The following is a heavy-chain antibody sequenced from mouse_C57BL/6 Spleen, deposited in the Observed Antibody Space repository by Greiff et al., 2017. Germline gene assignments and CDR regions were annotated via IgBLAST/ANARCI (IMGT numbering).Heavy chain of an antibody. CDR1: GFNFNDYY. J-gene: IGHJ1*03. CDR3: ARGGYYGDGYFDV. V-gene: IGHV14-2*01. Sequence: VQLQQSGAELVQPGASVKLSCTASGFNFNDYYMHWVKQRPEQGLEWIGRIDPEDGETKYAPKFQGKATITADTSSNTAYLQSSSLTSEYTTVYYCARGGYYGDGYFDVWGTGTTVTVSS. D-gene: IGHD2-3*01. CDR2: IDPEDGET.